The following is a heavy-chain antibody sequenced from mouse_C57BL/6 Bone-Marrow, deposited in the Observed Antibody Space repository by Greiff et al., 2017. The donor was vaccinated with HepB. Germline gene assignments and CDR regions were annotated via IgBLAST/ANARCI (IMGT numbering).Heavy chain of an antibody. CDR2: IRSKSSNYES. D-gene: IGHD1-1*01. J-gene: IGHJ4*01. CDR3: VRSYYYVSRYAMDY. CDR1: GFTFNTYA. V-gene: IGHV10-3*01. Sequence: EVHLVESGGGLVQPKGSLKLSCAASGFTFNTYAMHWVRQAPGKGLEWVARIRSKSSNYESYYAESVKDRFTISRDDSQSMLYLQMSNLKTEDTAMYYCVRSYYYVSRYAMDYWGQGTSVTVSS.